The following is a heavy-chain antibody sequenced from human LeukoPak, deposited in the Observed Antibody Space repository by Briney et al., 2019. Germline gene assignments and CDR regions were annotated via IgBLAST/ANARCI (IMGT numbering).Heavy chain of an antibody. CDR1: GFTFSTYS. V-gene: IGHV3-21*04. CDR2: ITSSSIYT. Sequence: GGSLRLSCAASGFTFSTYSMNWVRQAPGKGLEWVSSITSSSIYTYYAAFVKGRFTIYRDNSKNTLYLQMNSLRAEDTAVYYCAKDGSYYFDYWGQGTLVTVSS. J-gene: IGHJ4*02. CDR3: AKDGSYYFDY.